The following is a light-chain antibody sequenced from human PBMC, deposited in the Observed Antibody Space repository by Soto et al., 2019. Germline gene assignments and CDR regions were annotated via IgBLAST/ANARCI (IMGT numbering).Light chain of an antibody. CDR3: QSYDATNQV. J-gene: IGLJ3*02. CDR1: SGSIASNY. V-gene: IGLV6-57*01. Sequence: NFMLTQPHSVSESPGKTVIISCTRSSGSIASNYVQWYQQRPGSSPTTVIYEDNQRPSGLPDRFSGSIDSSSNSASLPISGLETEDEADYFCQSYDATNQVFGGGTKLPVL. CDR2: EDN.